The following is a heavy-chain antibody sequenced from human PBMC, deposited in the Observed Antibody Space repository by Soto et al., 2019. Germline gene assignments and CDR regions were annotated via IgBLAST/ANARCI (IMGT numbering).Heavy chain of an antibody. D-gene: IGHD3-22*01. CDR2: IKSDGSGA. CDR3: ARGDGDYHDGNGYLGPH. V-gene: IGHV3-74*01. CDR1: GFTFSSYW. Sequence: PGGSLRLSCAASGFTFSSYWMHWVRQAPGKGLVWVSRIKSDGSGAIYADSVKGRFTVSRDNAKNTLYLLMNSLSTEDTAVYYCARGDGDYHDGNGYLGPHWAQGTRVTVSS. J-gene: IGHJ4*02.